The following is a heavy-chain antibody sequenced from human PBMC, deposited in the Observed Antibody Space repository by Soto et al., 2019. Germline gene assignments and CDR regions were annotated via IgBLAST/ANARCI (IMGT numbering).Heavy chain of an antibody. CDR2: VYFSGNT. CDR1: GGSLSSYY. D-gene: IGHD6-25*01. CDR3: GSVRPSGYVLS. Sequence: PSETLSLTCTVSGGSLSSYYWPCIRQSPGKGLEWIGYVYFSGNTNYNPSLKSRVTISIDTSKNQFSLRLASVTAADTAFYYCGSVRPSGYVLSWGQGTLVTV. J-gene: IGHJ5*02. V-gene: IGHV4-59*01.